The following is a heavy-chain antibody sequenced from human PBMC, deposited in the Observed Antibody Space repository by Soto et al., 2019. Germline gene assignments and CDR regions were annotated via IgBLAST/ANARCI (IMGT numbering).Heavy chain of an antibody. J-gene: IGHJ4*02. V-gene: IGHV4-31*03. CDR3: ARGRGIVATINRSLLFDY. CDR1: GGSISSGGYY. Sequence: SETLSVTCTVSGGSISSGGYYCSWIRQHPGKGLEWIGYIYYSGSTYYNPSLKSRVTISVDTSKNQFSLKLSSVTAADTAVYYCARGRGIVATINRSLLFDYWGQGTLVTVSS. CDR2: IYYSGST. D-gene: IGHD5-12*01.